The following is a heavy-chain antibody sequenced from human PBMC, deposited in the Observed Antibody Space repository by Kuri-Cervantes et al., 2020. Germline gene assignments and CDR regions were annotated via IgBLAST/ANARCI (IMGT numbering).Heavy chain of an antibody. Sequence: GESLKISCVVSELSISTYWMSWVRQAPGKGLEWVASIKQDGSEENYVDSLKGRFSISRDNAKKSLYLQMNSLRAEDTAVYYCARDPPSTIFGVVIINGGYFDYWGQGTLVTVSS. CDR3: ARDPPSTIFGVVIINGGYFDY. D-gene: IGHD3-3*01. CDR2: IKQDGSEE. V-gene: IGHV3-7*01. J-gene: IGHJ4*02. CDR1: ELSISTYW.